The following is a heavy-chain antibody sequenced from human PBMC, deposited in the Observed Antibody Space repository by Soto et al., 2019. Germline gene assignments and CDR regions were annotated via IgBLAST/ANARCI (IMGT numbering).Heavy chain of an antibody. J-gene: IGHJ4*03. CDR3: AVLSVYGGVIPSN. D-gene: IGHD3-16*02. CDR1: GFTFTNYA. Sequence: EVQLLESGGGLVQPGESLRLSCAASGFTFTNYAINWVRQAPGKGLEWVSAISGSGGTTFYADSAKGRYTISRDNSKNTVYLKMNSLTAADTAVYDCAVLSVYGGVIPSNWYQGSTVTVS. V-gene: IGHV3-23*01. CDR2: ISGSGGTT.